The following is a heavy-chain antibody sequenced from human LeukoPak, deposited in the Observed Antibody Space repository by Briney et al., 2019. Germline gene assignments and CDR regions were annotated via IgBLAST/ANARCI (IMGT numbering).Heavy chain of an antibody. CDR2: IIPIFGTA. J-gene: IGHJ5*02. V-gene: IGHV1-69*05. CDR3: ARELHNWFDP. CDR1: GGTFSSYA. Sequence: GASVKVSCKASGGTFSSYAISWVRQAPGQGLEWMGGIIPIFGTANYAQKFQGRVTITRDESTSTAYMELSSLRSEDTAVYYCARELHNWFDPWGQGTPVTVSS.